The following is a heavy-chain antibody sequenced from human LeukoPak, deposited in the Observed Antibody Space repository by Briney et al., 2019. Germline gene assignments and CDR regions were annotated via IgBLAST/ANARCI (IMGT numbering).Heavy chain of an antibody. Sequence: PSETLSLTCTVSGGSISSYYWSWIRQPPGKGLEWIGYIYYSRSTNYNPSLKSRVTISVDTSKNQFSLKLSSVTAADTAVYYCARMYYDSSGYYSLVDYWGQGALVTVSS. V-gene: IGHV4-59*01. CDR1: GGSISSYY. J-gene: IGHJ4*02. CDR3: ARMYYDSSGYYSLVDY. CDR2: IYYSRST. D-gene: IGHD3-22*01.